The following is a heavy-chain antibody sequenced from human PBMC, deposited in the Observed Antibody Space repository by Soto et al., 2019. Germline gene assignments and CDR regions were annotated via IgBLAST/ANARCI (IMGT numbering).Heavy chain of an antibody. CDR3: ASGEWELLPGDY. CDR2: ICYSGST. CDR1: GGSISSSSYY. Sequence: SETLSLTCTVSGGSISSSSYYWGWIRQPPGKGLEWIGSICYSGSTYYNPSLKSRVTISVDTSKNQFSLKLSSVTAADTAVYYCASGEWELLPGDYWGQGTLVTVSS. J-gene: IGHJ4*02. V-gene: IGHV4-39*01. D-gene: IGHD1-26*01.